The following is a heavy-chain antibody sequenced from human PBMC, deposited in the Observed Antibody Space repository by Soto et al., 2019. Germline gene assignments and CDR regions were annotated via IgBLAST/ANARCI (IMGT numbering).Heavy chain of an antibody. Sequence: HPGGSLRLSCAASGFTFSSYWMSWVRQAPGKGLEWVANIKQDGSEKYYVDSVKGRFTISRDNAKNSLYLQMNSLRAEDTAVYYCAREERGIFGVVIRGYYYYGMDVWGQGTTVTVSS. V-gene: IGHV3-7*05. D-gene: IGHD3-3*01. J-gene: IGHJ6*02. CDR1: GFTFSSYW. CDR3: AREERGIFGVVIRGYYYYGMDV. CDR2: IKQDGSEK.